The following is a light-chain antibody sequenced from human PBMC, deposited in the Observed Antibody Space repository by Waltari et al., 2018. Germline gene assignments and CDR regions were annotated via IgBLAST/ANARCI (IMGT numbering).Light chain of an antibody. Sequence: QSALPQPASVSGSPGQSITISCTRSSTDLGGYRFVSWYQQHPGNAPKLMIYDVSHRPSGVSNRFSGSKSGNTASLTISGLQPEDEADYYCSSYTSIIPPFLFGTGTKVTVL. CDR3: SSYTSIIPPFL. CDR2: DVS. J-gene: IGLJ1*01. CDR1: STDLGGYRF. V-gene: IGLV2-14*01.